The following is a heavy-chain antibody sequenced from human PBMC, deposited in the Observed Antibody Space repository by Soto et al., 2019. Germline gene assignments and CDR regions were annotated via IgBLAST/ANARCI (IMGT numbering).Heavy chain of an antibody. V-gene: IGHV3-7*01. CDR1: GFPFTVFW. Sequence: EVQLVESGGALVQPGGSLRLSCAASGFPFTVFWMSWVRRVPGKGLEWLANINQGGSETYYVESVKGRFTISRDNAANLVYLEMNSLRAEDTAVYYCARDGPIQQLGQSYQFWGQGTLVTVSS. CDR2: INQGGSET. CDR3: ARDGPIQQLGQSYQF. D-gene: IGHD4-4*01. J-gene: IGHJ1*01.